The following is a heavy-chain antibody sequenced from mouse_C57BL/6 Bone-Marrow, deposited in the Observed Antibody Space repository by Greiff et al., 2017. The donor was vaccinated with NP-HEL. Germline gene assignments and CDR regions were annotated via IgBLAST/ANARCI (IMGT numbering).Heavy chain of an antibody. J-gene: IGHJ3*01. CDR1: GFNIKDDY. Sequence: EVQLQQSGAELVRPGASVKLSCTASGFNIKDDYMHWVKQRPEQGLEWIGWIDPENGDTEYASKFQGKATITADTSSNTAYLQLSSLTSEDTAVYYCTAIYYDYEEVLFFAYWGQGTLVTVSA. V-gene: IGHV14-4*01. D-gene: IGHD2-4*01. CDR3: TAIYYDYEEVLFFAY. CDR2: IDPENGDT.